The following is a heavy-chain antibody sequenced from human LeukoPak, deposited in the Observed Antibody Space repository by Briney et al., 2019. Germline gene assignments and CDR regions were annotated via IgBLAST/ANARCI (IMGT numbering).Heavy chain of an antibody. CDR3: ARSPTCYYGSGSNYFDY. Sequence: PSETLSLTCTVSGGSISSGGYYWSWIRQHPGKGLEWIGYIYYSGSTYYNPSLKSRVTISVDTSKNQFSLKLSSVTAADTAVYYCARSPTCYYGSGSNYFDYWGQGTLVTVSS. CDR2: IYYSGST. J-gene: IGHJ4*02. D-gene: IGHD3-10*01. V-gene: IGHV4-31*03. CDR1: GGSISSGGYY.